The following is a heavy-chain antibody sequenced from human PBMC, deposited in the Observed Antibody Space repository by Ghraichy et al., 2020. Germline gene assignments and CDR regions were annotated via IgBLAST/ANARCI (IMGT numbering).Heavy chain of an antibody. D-gene: IGHD5-12*01. CDR1: GFTFDDYA. CDR3: AKDIKGRYSGYDYDV. V-gene: IGHV3-9*01. J-gene: IGHJ6*04. CDR2: ISWNSGSI. Sequence: GGSLRLSCAASGFTFDDYAMHWVRQAPGKGLEWVSGISWNSGSIGYADSVKGRFTISRDNAKNSLYLQMNSLRAEDTALYYCAKDIKGRYSGYDYDVWGKGTTVTVSS.